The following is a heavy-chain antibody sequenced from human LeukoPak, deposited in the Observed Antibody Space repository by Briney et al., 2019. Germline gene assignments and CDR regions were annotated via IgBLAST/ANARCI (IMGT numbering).Heavy chain of an antibody. CDR3: ATVGQDVVVPAADRRGWFDP. CDR2: FDPEDGET. V-gene: IGHV1-24*01. CDR1: GYTLTELS. D-gene: IGHD2-2*01. J-gene: IGHJ5*02. Sequence: SVKXSCKVSGYTLTELSMHWVRQAPGKGLEWMGGFDPEDGETIYAQKFQGRVTMTEDTSTDTAYMELSSLRSEDTAVYYCATVGQDVVVPAADRRGWFDPWGQGTLVTVSS.